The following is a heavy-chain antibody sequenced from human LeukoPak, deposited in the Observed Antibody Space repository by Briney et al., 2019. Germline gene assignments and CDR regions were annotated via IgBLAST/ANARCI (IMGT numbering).Heavy chain of an antibody. Sequence: GSLRLSCAASGFTFSSYEMNWVRQAPGKGLQWVASISSGSVYIYYADSMKGRFTISRDNAKNSMYLQMYSLRAEDTAVYYCARGPKYISATGPYYFDYWGQGTPVTVSS. V-gene: IGHV3-21*01. J-gene: IGHJ4*02. D-gene: IGHD6-13*01. CDR3: ARGPKYISATGPYYFDY. CDR2: ISSGSVYI. CDR1: GFTFSSYE.